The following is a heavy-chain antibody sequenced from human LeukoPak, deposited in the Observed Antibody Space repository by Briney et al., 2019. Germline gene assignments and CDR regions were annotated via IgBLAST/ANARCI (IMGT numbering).Heavy chain of an antibody. J-gene: IGHJ4*02. V-gene: IGHV4/OR15-8*02. Sequence: TSETLSLTCTVSDDSISSSNWWSWVRQPPGKGLEWIGQIYPRGNPNYNPSLKNRVTISIDKSKNQFSLTLNSVPAADTAVYYCARNLDFSQGYWGQGTLVTVSS. CDR3: ARNLDFSQGY. D-gene: IGHD3-9*01. CDR1: DDSISSSNW. CDR2: IYPRGNP.